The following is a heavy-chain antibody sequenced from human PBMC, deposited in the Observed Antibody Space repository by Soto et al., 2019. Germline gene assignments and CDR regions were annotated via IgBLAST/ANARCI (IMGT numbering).Heavy chain of an antibody. CDR2: IHWDDEK. D-gene: IGHD6-19*01. V-gene: IGHV2-5*02. Sequence: QITLKESGPTLVIPTQTLTLTCTFSGFSLNTRGVGVGWIRQPPGKALEWVALIHWDDEKRYSPSLRNTLTTPKNTSKTQVDLIMTNMEPVNTATYYGADRPLGLGSGWNFDFWGQGILVTVSS. CDR1: GFSLNTRGVG. CDR3: ADRPLGLGSGWNFDF. J-gene: IGHJ4*02.